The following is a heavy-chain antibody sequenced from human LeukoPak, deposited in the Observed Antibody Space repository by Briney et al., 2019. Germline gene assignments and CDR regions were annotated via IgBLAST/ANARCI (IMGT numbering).Heavy chain of an antibody. CDR1: GFTFSSDAM. CDR2: IYYSGST. J-gene: IGHJ4*02. V-gene: IGHV4-38-2*02. CDR3: AREASIYYFDY. Sequence: GSLRLSCAASGFTFSSDAMSWVRQAPGKGLEWIGSIYYSGSTYYNPSLKSRVTISVDTSKNQFSLKLSSVTAADTAVYYCAREASIYYFDYWGQGTLVTVSS.